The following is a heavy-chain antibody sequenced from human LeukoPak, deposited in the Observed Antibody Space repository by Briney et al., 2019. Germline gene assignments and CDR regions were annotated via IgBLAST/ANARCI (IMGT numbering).Heavy chain of an antibody. D-gene: IGHD4-17*01. CDR1: GGSISSPTYY. CDR3: ARVPTTVNMYYFDY. Sequence: SETLSLTCTVSGGSISSPTYYWAWIRQPPGKGLEWIGTVYYNGNTYYNPSLKSRVTISVDTSKNQFSLKLTSVTADTAVYYCARVPTTVNMYYFDYWGQGTLVTVSS. V-gene: IGHV4-39*07. J-gene: IGHJ4*02. CDR2: VYYNGNT.